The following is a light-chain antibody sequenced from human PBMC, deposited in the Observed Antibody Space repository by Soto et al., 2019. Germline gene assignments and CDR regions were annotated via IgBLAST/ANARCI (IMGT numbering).Light chain of an antibody. CDR2: NVS. J-gene: IGLJ1*01. Sequence: QSVQTQPASVSGSPGQSITISCTGTSSDVGGYNYVAWYQQHPGKAPKLLIYNVSNRPSGVSNRFSGSKSGNTASLTISGLQAEDEADYYCTSYTNRYTYVFGTGTKVTVL. V-gene: IGLV2-14*01. CDR1: SSDVGGYNY. CDR3: TSYTNRYTYV.